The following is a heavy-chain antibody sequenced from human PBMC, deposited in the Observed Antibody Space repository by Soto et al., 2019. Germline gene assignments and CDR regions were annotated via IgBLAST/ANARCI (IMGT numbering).Heavy chain of an antibody. D-gene: IGHD3-10*01. V-gene: IGHV3-23*01. CDR3: AKNGLLGFVELFAGTRPHYYYMDV. CDR1: GFTFSSYA. Sequence: EVQLLESGGGLVQPGGSLRLSCAASGFTFSSYAMSWVRQAPGKGLEWVSAISGRGGSTYYADSVKGRFTISRDNSKNTLYLQMNSLRAEDTAIYYCAKNGLLGFVELFAGTRPHYYYMDVWGKGTTVTVSS. CDR2: ISGRGGST. J-gene: IGHJ6*03.